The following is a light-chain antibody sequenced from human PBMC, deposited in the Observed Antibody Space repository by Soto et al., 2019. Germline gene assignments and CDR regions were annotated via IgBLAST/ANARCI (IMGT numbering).Light chain of an antibody. J-gene: IGKJ4*01. CDR3: QQYDDWLRLT. V-gene: IGKV3D-15*01. Sequence: EIGLTQSPATLSLSPGDRASLSCRANQSINIYLAWYQQKPGQAPRLLIFGASYRATGIPARFSGSGSGTEFNLTISSLQSEDFAVYFCQQYDDWLRLTFGGGTKVDIK. CDR1: QSINIY. CDR2: GAS.